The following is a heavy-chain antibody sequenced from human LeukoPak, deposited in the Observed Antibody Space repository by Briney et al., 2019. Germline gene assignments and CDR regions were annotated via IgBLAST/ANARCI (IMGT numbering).Heavy chain of an antibody. CDR3: ARQDYYVSGGYYYYMDV. V-gene: IGHV4-59*08. Sequence: SETLSLTCTVSGDSITSYYWNWIRQPPGKGLEWIGYMYNSGSTNCNPSLKSRVTILVDTSKNQFSLKLSSVTAADTAVYYCARQDYYVSGGYYYYMDVWGKGTTVTVSS. CDR1: GDSITSYY. D-gene: IGHD3-10*02. CDR2: MYNSGST. J-gene: IGHJ6*03.